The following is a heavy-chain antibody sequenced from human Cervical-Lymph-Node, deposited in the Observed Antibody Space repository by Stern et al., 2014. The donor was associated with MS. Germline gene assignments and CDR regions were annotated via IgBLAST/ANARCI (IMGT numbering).Heavy chain of an antibody. D-gene: IGHD4-17*01. CDR1: GFIFDDYA. CDR3: AKDGSYGDYAGEFDY. V-gene: IGHV3-9*01. J-gene: IGHJ4*02. Sequence: EVQLVESGGGLVQPGRSLRLSCAASGFIFDDYAMHWVRQAPGKGLEWVSGISWNSGSIAYADSVKGRFTISRDNAKNSLYLQMNSLRVEDTAFYYCAKDGSYGDYAGEFDYWGQGTLVSVSS. CDR2: ISWNSGSI.